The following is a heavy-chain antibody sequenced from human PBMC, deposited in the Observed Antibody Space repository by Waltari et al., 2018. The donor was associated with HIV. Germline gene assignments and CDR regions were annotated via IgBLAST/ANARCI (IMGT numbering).Heavy chain of an antibody. CDR1: GYTFSGHY. V-gene: IGHV1-2*02. Sequence: QVQLVQSGAEVKKPGASVKVSCKTSGYTFSGHYIHWLRQAAGQGLEWMVWINPGTVGTKDAESFRGRVTMTRDTSINTAYMELSRLRSDDTAVFYCARDTHWLAYLFDSWGQGTLITVSS. CDR3: ARDTHWLAYLFDS. D-gene: IGHD6-19*01. J-gene: IGHJ4*02. CDR2: INPGTVGT.